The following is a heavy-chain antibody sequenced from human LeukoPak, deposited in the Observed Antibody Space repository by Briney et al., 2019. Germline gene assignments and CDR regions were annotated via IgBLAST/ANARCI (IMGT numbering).Heavy chain of an antibody. Sequence: GASVKVSCKASGYTFTSYGISWVRQAPGQGLEWMGWISAYNGNTNYAQKLQGRVTMTTDTSTSTAYMELRSLGSDDTAVYYCARARRCSSTSCYGNWFDPWGQGTLVTVSS. D-gene: IGHD2-2*01. CDR3: ARARRCSSTSCYGNWFDP. CDR2: ISAYNGNT. V-gene: IGHV1-18*01. J-gene: IGHJ5*02. CDR1: GYTFTSYG.